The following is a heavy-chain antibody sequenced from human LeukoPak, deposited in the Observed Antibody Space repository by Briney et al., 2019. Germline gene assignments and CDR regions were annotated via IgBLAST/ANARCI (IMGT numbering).Heavy chain of an antibody. Sequence: SETLSLTCAVYGGSFSGYYWSWIRQPPGKGLEWIGEINHSGSTNYNPSLKSRVTISVDTSKNQFSLKLSSVTAADTAVYYCAKGDYYDSSGYDYWGQGTLVTVSS. CDR3: AKGDYYDSSGYDY. J-gene: IGHJ4*02. CDR2: INHSGST. D-gene: IGHD3-22*01. CDR1: GGSFSGYY. V-gene: IGHV4-34*01.